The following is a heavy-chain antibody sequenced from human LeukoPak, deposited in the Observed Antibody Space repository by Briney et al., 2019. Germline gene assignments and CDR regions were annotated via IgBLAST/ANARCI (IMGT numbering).Heavy chain of an antibody. CDR1: GFTFSSYA. D-gene: IGHD2-2*01. Sequence: GGSLRLSCAASGFTFSSYAMHWVRQAPGKGLEWVAVISYDGSNKYYADSVKGRFTISGDNSKNTLYLQMNSLRAEDTAVYYCAKEGYCSSTSCKDAFDIWGQGTMVTVSS. CDR2: ISYDGSNK. CDR3: AKEGYCSSTSCKDAFDI. J-gene: IGHJ3*02. V-gene: IGHV3-30-3*01.